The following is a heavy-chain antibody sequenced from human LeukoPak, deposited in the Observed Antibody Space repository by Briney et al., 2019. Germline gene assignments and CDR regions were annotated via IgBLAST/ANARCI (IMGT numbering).Heavy chain of an antibody. CDR3: ARHPYGSGSYPIIRVYYFDY. Sequence: KASETLSLTCTVSSGSISNFHWTWIRQPAGKGLEWIGRVFTSGSTNYNPSLKSRVTMSVDTSKNQFSLKLSSVTAADTAVYYCARHPYGSGSYPIIRVYYFDYWGQGTLVTVSS. CDR2: VFTSGST. V-gene: IGHV4-4*07. J-gene: IGHJ4*02. D-gene: IGHD3-10*01. CDR1: SGSISNFH.